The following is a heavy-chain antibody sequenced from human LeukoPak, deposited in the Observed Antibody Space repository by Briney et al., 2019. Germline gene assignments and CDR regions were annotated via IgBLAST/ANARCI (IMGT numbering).Heavy chain of an antibody. V-gene: IGHV3-9*01. J-gene: IGHJ6*02. CDR2: ISWNSGSI. CDR3: AKDIRYCSSTSCPTRLYGMDV. D-gene: IGHD2-2*01. Sequence: SLRLSCAASGFPVSSNYMSWVRQAPGKGLEWVSGISWNSGSIGYADSVKGRFTISRDNAKNSLYLQMNSLRAEDTALYYCAKDIRYCSSTSCPTRLYGMDVWGQGTTVTVSS. CDR1: GFPVSSNY.